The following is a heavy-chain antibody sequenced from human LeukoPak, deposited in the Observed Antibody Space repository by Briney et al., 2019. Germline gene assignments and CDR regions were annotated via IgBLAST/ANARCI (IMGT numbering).Heavy chain of an antibody. V-gene: IGHV1-69*05. J-gene: IGHJ4*02. CDR2: IIPIFGTA. CDR1: GGTFSSYA. Sequence: SVKVSCKASGGTFSSYAISWVRQAPGQGLEWMGGIIPIFGTANYAQKFQGRVTITTDQSTSTAYMELSSLRSEDTAVYYCARTRVGATPNYFDYWGQGTLVTVSS. D-gene: IGHD1-26*01. CDR3: ARTRVGATPNYFDY.